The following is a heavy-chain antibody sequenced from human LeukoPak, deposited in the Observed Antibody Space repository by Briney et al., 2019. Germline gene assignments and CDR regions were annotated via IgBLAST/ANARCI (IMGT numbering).Heavy chain of an antibody. J-gene: IGHJ4*02. CDR1: GYTFTTYD. CDR2: MNPNSGDT. Sequence: ASVKVSCKASGYTFTTYDITWVRHATGQGLEWMGWMNPNSGDTAYAQKFQGRVAMTRDTSISTAYMELSSLRSEDTAVYYCARGLGDYYDTSDFYYAVAAHWGQGTLVTVSS. V-gene: IGHV1-8*01. D-gene: IGHD3-22*01. CDR3: ARGLGDYYDTSDFYYAVAAH.